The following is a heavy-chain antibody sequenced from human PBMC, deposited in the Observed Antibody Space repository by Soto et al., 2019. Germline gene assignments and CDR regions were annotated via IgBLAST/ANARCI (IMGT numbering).Heavy chain of an antibody. V-gene: IGHV3-48*03. J-gene: IGHJ4*02. Sequence: LRLSCAASGFTFSSYEMNWVRQAPGKGLEWVSYISSSGSTIYYADSVKGRFTISRDKSKNTLYLQMSSLRAEDTALYYCAKSFSSNWYDYFDYWGQGSLVTVSS. CDR1: GFTFSSYE. CDR3: AKSFSSNWYDYFDY. CDR2: ISSSGSTI. D-gene: IGHD6-13*01.